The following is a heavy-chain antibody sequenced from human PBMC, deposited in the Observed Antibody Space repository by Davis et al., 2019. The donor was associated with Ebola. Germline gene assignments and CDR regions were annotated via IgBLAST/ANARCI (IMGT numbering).Heavy chain of an antibody. D-gene: IGHD3-3*01. CDR2: IIPMFATA. CDR1: GGSFSSYA. V-gene: IGHV1-69*06. Sequence: AASVKVSCKSSGGSFSSYAISWVRQAPGQGLEWMGGIIPMFATASYAQKFQGRVTITADKSTSTAYMEVSSLRSEETAGYYSARGADDFWSGGTYCYYDLDVWGLGTMVTVSS. J-gene: IGHJ6*02. CDR3: ARGADDFWSGGTYCYYDLDV.